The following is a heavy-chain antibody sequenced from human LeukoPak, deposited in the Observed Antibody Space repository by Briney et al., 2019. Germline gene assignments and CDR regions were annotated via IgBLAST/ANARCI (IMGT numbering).Heavy chain of an antibody. Sequence: PSETLSLTCAVHGGSFSGYYWTWVRQPPGKGLEWIGEIIHSGVTNYNPSLKSRLTISLSPSKSRFSLKLTSVTAADTALYYCARGPVYGSGSYLPDYWGQGTLVTVSS. CDR2: IIHSGVT. CDR3: ARGPVYGSGSYLPDY. D-gene: IGHD3-10*01. V-gene: IGHV4-34*01. J-gene: IGHJ4*02. CDR1: GGSFSGYY.